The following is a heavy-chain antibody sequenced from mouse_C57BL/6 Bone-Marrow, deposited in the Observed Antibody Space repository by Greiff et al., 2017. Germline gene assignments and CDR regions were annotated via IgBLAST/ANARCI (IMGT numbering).Heavy chain of an antibody. CDR2: ISSGGSYT. Sequence: EVMLVESGGDLVKPGGSLKLSCAASGFTFSSYGMSWVRQTPDKRLEWVATISSGGSYTYYPDSVKGRFTISRDNAKNTLYLQMSSLKSEDTAMYYCARHPSYYYGSRPFAYWGQGTLVTVSA. D-gene: IGHD1-1*01. CDR1: GFTFSSYG. J-gene: IGHJ3*01. CDR3: ARHPSYYYGSRPFAY. V-gene: IGHV5-6*01.